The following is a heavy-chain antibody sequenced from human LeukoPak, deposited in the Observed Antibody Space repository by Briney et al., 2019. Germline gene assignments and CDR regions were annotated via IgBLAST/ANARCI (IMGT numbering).Heavy chain of an antibody. CDR1: GFTFSSYW. V-gene: IGHV3-33*08. CDR3: ARAPYDFWSGYYSYYFDY. D-gene: IGHD3-3*01. Sequence: PGGSLRLSRAASGFTFSSYWMHWVRQAPGKGLEWVAVIWYDGSNKYYADSVKGRFTISRDNSKNTLYLQMNSLRAEDTAVYYCARAPYDFWSGYYSYYFDYWGQGTLVTVSS. CDR2: IWYDGSNK. J-gene: IGHJ4*02.